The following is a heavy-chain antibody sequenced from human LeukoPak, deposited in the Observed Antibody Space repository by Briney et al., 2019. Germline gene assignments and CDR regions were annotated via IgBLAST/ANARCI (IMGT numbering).Heavy chain of an antibody. CDR3: ARDAAYSSSWLYYMDV. J-gene: IGHJ6*03. CDR2: ISTSSNYI. Sequence: GGSLRLSCAASGFTFTSYNMNWVRQAPGKGLEWVSSISTSSNYIYYSDSVKGRFTISRDNAKNSLYLQMNSLGAEDTAVYYCARDAAYSSSWLYYMDVWGKGTTVTVSS. V-gene: IGHV3-21*01. CDR1: GFTFTSYN. D-gene: IGHD6-13*01.